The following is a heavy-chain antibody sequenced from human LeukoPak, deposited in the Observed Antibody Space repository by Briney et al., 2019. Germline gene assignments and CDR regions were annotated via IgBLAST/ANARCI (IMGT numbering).Heavy chain of an antibody. CDR2: ISAYNGDT. CDR1: GYTFTSYG. CDR3: ARTPVGFNTVTPTDVRY. V-gene: IGHV1-18*01. J-gene: IGHJ4*02. D-gene: IGHD4-17*01. Sequence: AASVKVSCTASGYTFTSYGFSWVRQAPGQGLEWMGWISAYNGDTNYAQKFQGRVTMTTEKSTTTAYMELRSLRSDDTAMYYCARTPVGFNTVTPTDVRYWGQGTLVTVSS.